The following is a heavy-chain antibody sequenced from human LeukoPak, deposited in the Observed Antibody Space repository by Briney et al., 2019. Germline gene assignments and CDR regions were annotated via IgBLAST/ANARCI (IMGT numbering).Heavy chain of an antibody. CDR3: ARWARYSYGWGFDY. CDR1: GFTFSSYG. D-gene: IGHD5-18*01. V-gene: IGHV4-34*01. J-gene: IGHJ4*02. CDR2: VNYSGST. Sequence: GSLRLSCAASGFTFSSYGMSWVRQAPGKGLEWIGEVNYSGSTAYNPSLKSRVTISVDTSKNQFSLKLSSVTAADTAVYYCARWARYSYGWGFDYWGQGTLVTVSS.